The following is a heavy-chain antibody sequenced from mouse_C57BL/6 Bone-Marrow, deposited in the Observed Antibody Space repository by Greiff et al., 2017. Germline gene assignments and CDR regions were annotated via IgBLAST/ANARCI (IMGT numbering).Heavy chain of an antibody. CDR2: ISDGGSYT. J-gene: IGHJ2*01. D-gene: IGHD1-1*01. CDR3: ARDATTVVATD. V-gene: IGHV5-4*01. CDR1: GFTFSSHA. Sequence: LVESGGGLVKPGGSLKLSCAASGFTFSSHAMSWVRQTPEKRLEWVATISDGGSYTYYPDNVKGRVTISRDKAKNNLYLQVSHLKSEDTAMYYCARDATTVVATDWGQGTTLTVSS.